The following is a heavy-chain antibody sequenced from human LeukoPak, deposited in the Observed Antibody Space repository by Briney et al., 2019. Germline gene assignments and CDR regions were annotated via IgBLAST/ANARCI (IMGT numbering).Heavy chain of an antibody. CDR1: GGSVSSGSHY. V-gene: IGHV4-61*01. CDR2: IYYSGST. J-gene: IGHJ4*02. D-gene: IGHD5-12*01. Sequence: SETLSLTCTVSGGSVSSGSHYWSWVRQPPGKGLEYIGFIYYSGSTTYNPSLKSRVTISVDMSKHQFSLRLTSVTAADTAVYYCASHYSGYDWGIDYWGQGTLVTVSS. CDR3: ASHYSGYDWGIDY.